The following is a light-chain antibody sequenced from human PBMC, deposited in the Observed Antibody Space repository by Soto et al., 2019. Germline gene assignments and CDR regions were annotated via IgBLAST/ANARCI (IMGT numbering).Light chain of an antibody. CDR2: EVN. V-gene: IGLV2-8*01. CDR3: SSYAGSNNFGV. J-gene: IGLJ1*01. Sequence: QSALTHPPSASGSPGQSVTISCTGTSSDVGGCNYVSWYQQHPGKAPKLMIYEVNKRPSGVPDRFSGSKSGNTASLTVSGLQAEDEAYYYCSSYAGSNNFGVFGTGTKVTVL. CDR1: SSDVGGCNY.